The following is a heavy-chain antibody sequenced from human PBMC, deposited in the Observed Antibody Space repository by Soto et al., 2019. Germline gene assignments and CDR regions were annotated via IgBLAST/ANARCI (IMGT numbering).Heavy chain of an antibody. V-gene: IGHV3-23*01. CDR3: VRVRYFDNDRFY. J-gene: IGHJ4*02. D-gene: IGHD3-9*01. Sequence: PVGSLRLSSAASGITFTTYAMNWVRQAPGKGLEWVSSISSSGGSTYYADSVKGRFTISRDNSKNMLYLQTNSLRAEDTAIYYCVRVRYFDNDRFYWGQGTLVTVS. CDR1: GITFTTYA. CDR2: ISSSGGST.